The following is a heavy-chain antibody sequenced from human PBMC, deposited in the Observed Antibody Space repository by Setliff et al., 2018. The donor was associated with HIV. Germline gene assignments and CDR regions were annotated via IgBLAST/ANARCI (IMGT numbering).Heavy chain of an antibody. CDR3: ARQGGYSGYGFYYYYYYMDV. CDR1: GGSISSNSYY. Sequence: LSLTCTVSGGSISSNSYYWGWIRQPPGKGLEWIGSIYYSGSTYYNPSLKSRVTISVDTSKNQFSLKLSSVTAADTAVYYCARQGGYSGYGFYYYYYYMDVWGKGTTVTVS. D-gene: IGHD5-12*01. CDR2: IYYSGST. V-gene: IGHV4-39*01. J-gene: IGHJ6*03.